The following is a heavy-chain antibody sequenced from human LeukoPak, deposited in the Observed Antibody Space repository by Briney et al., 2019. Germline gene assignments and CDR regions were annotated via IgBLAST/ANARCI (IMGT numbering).Heavy chain of an antibody. CDR2: IRSKAYGGTT. CDR3: ARPGDTALAEGVLDY. CDR1: GFTVGDFG. Sequence: PGGSLRLSCTASGFTVGDFGMSWVRPAPGKGREWVGFIRSKAYGGTTEYAASVKGRFTISRDDSKGIAYLQMNSLRTEDTAVYYCARPGDTALAEGVLDYWGQGSLVTVSS. D-gene: IGHD5-18*01. V-gene: IGHV3-49*04. J-gene: IGHJ4*02.